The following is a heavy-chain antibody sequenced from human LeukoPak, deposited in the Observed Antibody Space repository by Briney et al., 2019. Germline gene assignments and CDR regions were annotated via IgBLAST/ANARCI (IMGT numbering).Heavy chain of an antibody. Sequence: PSETLSPTCTVSGGSISSYYWSWLRQPPGKGLEWIGYIYYSGSTNYNPSLKSRVTISVDTSKNQFSLKLSSVTAADTAVYYCAREGGETSAYFQHWGQGTLVTVSS. CDR3: AREGGETSAYFQH. D-gene: IGHD2-21*01. V-gene: IGHV4-59*01. J-gene: IGHJ1*01. CDR2: IYYSGST. CDR1: GGSISSYY.